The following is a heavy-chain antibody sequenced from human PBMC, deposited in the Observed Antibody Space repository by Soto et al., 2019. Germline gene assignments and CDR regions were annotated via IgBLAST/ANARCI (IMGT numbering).Heavy chain of an antibody. CDR3: ARALTYGSGSIWFDP. D-gene: IGHD3-10*01. Sequence: SETLSLTCTVSGGSISSYYWSWIRQPPGKGLEWIGYIYYSGSTNYNPSLKSRVTISVDTSKNQFSLKLSSVTAADTAVYYCARALTYGSGSIWFDPWGQGTLVTVSS. V-gene: IGHV4-59*01. CDR1: GGSISSYY. J-gene: IGHJ5*02. CDR2: IYYSGST.